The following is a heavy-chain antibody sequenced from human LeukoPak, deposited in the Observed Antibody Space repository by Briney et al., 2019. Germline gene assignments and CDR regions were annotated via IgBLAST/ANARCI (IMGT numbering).Heavy chain of an antibody. CDR2: IYYIGST. Sequence: LRLSCAASGFSFDDYAMHWVRQAPGKGLEWIGYIYYIGSTNYNPSFKSRVTISVDTSRNQFSLKLSSVTAADTAVYYCARHRDATSDLFDLWGLGTPVTVSS. V-gene: IGHV4-59*08. CDR3: ARHRDATSDLFDL. CDR1: GFSFDDYA. J-gene: IGHJ2*01. D-gene: IGHD2-15*01.